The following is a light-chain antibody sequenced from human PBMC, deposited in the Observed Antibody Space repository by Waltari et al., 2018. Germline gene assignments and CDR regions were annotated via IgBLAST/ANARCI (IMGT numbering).Light chain of an antibody. Sequence: EIVMTQSPATLSVSPGDGATLSCRASQSVSSSLAWYQQKPGQAPRLLIYGTSTRATGIPARFSGSGSGTEFSLTISSLQSEDFAVYYCQQYNNWPPGTFGQGTKVEIK. CDR1: QSVSSS. CDR3: QQYNNWPPGT. V-gene: IGKV3-15*01. J-gene: IGKJ1*01. CDR2: GTS.